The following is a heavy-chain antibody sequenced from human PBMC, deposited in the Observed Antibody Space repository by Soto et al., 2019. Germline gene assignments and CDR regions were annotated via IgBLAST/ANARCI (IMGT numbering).Heavy chain of an antibody. Sequence: QVQLQESGPGLVKPSETLSLTCTVSGGSISSYYWSWIRQPPGKGLEWIGYIYYSGSTNYNPSLKSRVTISVDTSKNQFSLKLSSVTAADTAVYYCARQSSNWYVARGSYGMDVWGQGTTVTVSS. V-gene: IGHV4-59*08. CDR1: GGSISSYY. J-gene: IGHJ6*02. CDR2: IYYSGST. D-gene: IGHD6-13*01. CDR3: ARQSSNWYVARGSYGMDV.